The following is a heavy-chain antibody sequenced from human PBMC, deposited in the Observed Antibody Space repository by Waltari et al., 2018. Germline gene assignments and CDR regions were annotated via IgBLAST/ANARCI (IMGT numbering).Heavy chain of an antibody. CDR2: IGSTGDGI. CDR1: GFTFSDYE. D-gene: IGHD4-17*01. Sequence: EVQLVESGGGLVQPGGSLRLSCAAFGFTFSDYEMNWVRQAPGKGLEWVSYIGSTGDGIYYADSVKGRCTISRDNAKNSLFLHLRSLTGEDTAVYYCVRRLRWSRAYWGQGTPVTVSS. J-gene: IGHJ4*02. CDR3: VRRLRWSRAY. V-gene: IGHV3-48*03.